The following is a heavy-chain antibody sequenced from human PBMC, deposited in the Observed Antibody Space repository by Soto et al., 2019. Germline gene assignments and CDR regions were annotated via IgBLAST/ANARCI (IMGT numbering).Heavy chain of an antibody. V-gene: IGHV3-23*01. D-gene: IGHD2-8*01. CDR1: GFTFSSYA. Sequence: GGSLRLSCAASGFTFSSYAMSWVRQAPGKGLEWVSAISGSGGSTYYADSVKGRFTISRDNSKNTLYLQMNSLRAEDTAVYYCAKDREDIVLMVYATTFGYMDVWGKGTTVTVSS. CDR2: ISGSGGST. CDR3: AKDREDIVLMVYATTFGYMDV. J-gene: IGHJ6*03.